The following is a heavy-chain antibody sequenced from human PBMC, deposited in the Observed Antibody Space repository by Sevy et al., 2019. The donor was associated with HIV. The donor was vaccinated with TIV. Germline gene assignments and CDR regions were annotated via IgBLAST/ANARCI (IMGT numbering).Heavy chain of an antibody. D-gene: IGHD2-2*01. CDR2: IKSKTDGGTT. Sequence: GGSLRLSCAASGFTFSNAWMSWVRQAPGKGLEWVGRIKSKTDGGTTDYAAPVKGRFTISRDDSKNTLYLQMNSLKTEDTAVYYCTTEGGDCSSTSCSYYYYYGMDVWGQRTTVTVSS. CDR1: GFTFSNAW. CDR3: TTEGGDCSSTSCSYYYYYGMDV. J-gene: IGHJ6*02. V-gene: IGHV3-15*01.